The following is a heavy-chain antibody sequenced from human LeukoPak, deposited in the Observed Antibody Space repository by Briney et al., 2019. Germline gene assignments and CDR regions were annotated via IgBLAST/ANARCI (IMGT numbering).Heavy chain of an antibody. Sequence: TSETLSLTCTVSGGSISSSSYYWGWIRQPPGKGLEWIGSIYYSGSTYYNPSLKSRVTISVDTSKNQFSLKLSSVTAADTAVYYCARGRLLDYWGQGTLVTVSS. CDR3: ARGRLLDY. V-gene: IGHV4-39*01. CDR1: GGSISSSSYY. J-gene: IGHJ4*02. CDR2: IYYSGST.